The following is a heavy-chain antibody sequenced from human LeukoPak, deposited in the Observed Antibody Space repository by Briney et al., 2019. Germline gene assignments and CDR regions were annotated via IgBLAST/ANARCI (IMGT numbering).Heavy chain of an antibody. D-gene: IGHD6-19*01. CDR2: IYYSGTT. CDR1: GGSISSYY. CDR3: ARDLKIGYNSGWYSFDY. V-gene: IGHV4-59*01. Sequence: SETLSLTCTVSGGSISSYYWSWIRQPPGKGLEWIGYIYYSGTTNYNPSLKSRVTLSVDTSKNQFSLKLISVTAADTAVYYCARDLKIGYNSGWYSFDYWGQGILVTVSS. J-gene: IGHJ4*02.